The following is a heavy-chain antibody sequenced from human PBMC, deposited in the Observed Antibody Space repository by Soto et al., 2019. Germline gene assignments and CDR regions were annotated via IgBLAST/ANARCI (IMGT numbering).Heavy chain of an antibody. V-gene: IGHV3-30-3*01. CDR1: GFTFSSYA. CDR3: ARGSSGWYWNYGMDV. D-gene: IGHD6-19*01. CDR2: ISYDGSNK. J-gene: IGHJ6*02. Sequence: PVGSLRLSCAASGFTFSSYAMHWVRQAPDKGLEWVAVISYDGSNKYYADSVKGRFTISRDNSKNTLYLQVNSLRAEDTAVYYCARGSSGWYWNYGMDVWGQGTTVTVSS.